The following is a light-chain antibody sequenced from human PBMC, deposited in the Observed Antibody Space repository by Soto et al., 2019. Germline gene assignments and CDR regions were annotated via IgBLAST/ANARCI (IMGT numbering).Light chain of an antibody. CDR1: SSNIGGYNI. CDR2: EGV. CDR3: CSYVGATTYV. J-gene: IGLJ1*01. Sequence: QSALTQPASVSGSPGQSITISCSGTSSNIGGYNIFSWYQQHPGKAPKVIIYEGVNRPSGVSDRFSGSTSGVTASLTISGLQAEDEAEYYCCSYVGATTYVFGSGTKVTVL. V-gene: IGLV2-23*01.